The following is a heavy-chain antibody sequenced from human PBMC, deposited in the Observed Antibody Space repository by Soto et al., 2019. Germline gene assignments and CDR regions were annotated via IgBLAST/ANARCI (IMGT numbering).Heavy chain of an antibody. V-gene: IGHV2-5*02. Sequence: QITLNESGPTQVKPRQTLTLTCTFSGFSLTTIGVGVGWIRQSPGKAPEWLALNYWDDDKRYSPSLKSRLTITKDTSNNQGVLTMADLDTADTATYYCAHRVLRTVFGFVTTTAIYFDFWGQGTPVAVSS. CDR2: NYWDDDK. J-gene: IGHJ4*02. CDR3: AHRVLRTVFGFVTTTAIYFDF. CDR1: GFSLTTIGVG. D-gene: IGHD3-3*01.